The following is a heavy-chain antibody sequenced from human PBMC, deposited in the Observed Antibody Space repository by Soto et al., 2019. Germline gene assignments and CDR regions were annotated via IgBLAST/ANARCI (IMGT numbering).Heavy chain of an antibody. CDR2: ISAYNGNT. V-gene: IGHV1-18*01. Sequence: QVQLVQSGAEVKKPGASVKVSCKASGYTFTSYGISWVRQAPGQGLEWMVWISAYNGNTNYAQKLQGRVTMTTDTSTSTAYMELRSLRSDDTAVYYCARTPYYYDSSGHRPDAFDIWGQGTMVTVSS. J-gene: IGHJ3*02. D-gene: IGHD3-22*01. CDR1: GYTFTSYG. CDR3: ARTPYYYDSSGHRPDAFDI.